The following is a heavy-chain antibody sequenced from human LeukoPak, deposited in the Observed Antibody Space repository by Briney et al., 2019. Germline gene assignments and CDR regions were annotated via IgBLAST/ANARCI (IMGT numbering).Heavy chain of an antibody. CDR2: ISSSGSTI. Sequence: GGSLRLSCAASGFTFSDHYMSWIRQALGKGLEWVSYISSSGSTIYYAGSVKGRFTISRDNAKNSLYLQMNSLRAGDTAVYYCARGYGIYAFDMWGQGTMVTVSS. J-gene: IGHJ3*02. D-gene: IGHD3-10*01. V-gene: IGHV3-11*01. CDR1: GFTFSDHY. CDR3: ARGYGIYAFDM.